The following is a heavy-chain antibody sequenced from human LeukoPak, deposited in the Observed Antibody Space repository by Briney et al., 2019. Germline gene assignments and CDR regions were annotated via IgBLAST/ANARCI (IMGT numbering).Heavy chain of an antibody. J-gene: IGHJ4*02. D-gene: IGHD1-26*01. CDR3: ASSGSYSPEFDY. CDR1: GYTFTGYY. V-gene: IGHV1-2*02. Sequence: ASVKVSCKASGYTFTGYYMHWVRQAPGQGLEWMGWINPNSCGTNYAQKFQGRVTMTRDTSISTAYMELSRLRSDDTAVYYCASSGSYSPEFDYWGQGTLVTVSS. CDR2: INPNSCGT.